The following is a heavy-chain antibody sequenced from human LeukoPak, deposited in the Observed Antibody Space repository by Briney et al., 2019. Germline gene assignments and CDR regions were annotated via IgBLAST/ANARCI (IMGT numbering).Heavy chain of an antibody. D-gene: IGHD3-10*01. J-gene: IGHJ4*02. CDR2: ISYDGSNK. CDR3: AKDGLTMAPIDY. Sequence: GGSLRLSCVASGFTFSSRDWMTWVRQAPGKGLEWVAVISYDGSNKYYADSVKGRFTISRDNSKNTLYLQMNSLRAEDTAVYYCAKDGLTMAPIDYWGQGTLVTVSS. CDR1: GFTFSSRDW. V-gene: IGHV3-30*18.